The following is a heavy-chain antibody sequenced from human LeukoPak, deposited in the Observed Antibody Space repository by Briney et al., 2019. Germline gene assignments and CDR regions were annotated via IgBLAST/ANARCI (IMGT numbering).Heavy chain of an antibody. CDR2: ISGYNGNT. CDR3: ARTYSSSWHFDY. J-gene: IGHJ4*02. V-gene: IGHV1-18*01. CDR1: GYIFSRNG. Sequence: ASVKVSCKASGYIFSRNGITWVRQAPGQGLEWMGWISGYNGNTVYAQMFRDRVTMTTDTSTNTAYMDLRSLRSDDTAVYYCARTYSSSWHFDYWGQGTLVTVSS. D-gene: IGHD6-13*01.